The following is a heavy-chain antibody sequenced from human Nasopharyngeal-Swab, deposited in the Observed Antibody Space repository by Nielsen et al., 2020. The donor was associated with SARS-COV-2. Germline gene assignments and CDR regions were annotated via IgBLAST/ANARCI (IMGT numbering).Heavy chain of an antibody. CDR2: INPNSGGT. Sequence: ASVKVSCKASGYTFTSYDINWVRQATGQGLEWMGRINPNSGGTNYTQKFQGRVTMTRDTSISTAYMELSRLRSDDTAVYYCARGREWLELWGQGTLVTVSS. CDR3: ARGREWLEL. CDR1: GYTFTSYD. J-gene: IGHJ4*02. D-gene: IGHD6-19*01. V-gene: IGHV1-2*06.